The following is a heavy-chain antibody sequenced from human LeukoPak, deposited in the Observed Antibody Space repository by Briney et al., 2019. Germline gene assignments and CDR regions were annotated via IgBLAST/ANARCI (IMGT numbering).Heavy chain of an antibody. D-gene: IGHD1-26*01. V-gene: IGHV2-70*11. J-gene: IGHJ4*02. CDR3: ARIAYSGSYFDY. CDR2: IDWDDDK. Sequence: SGPALVIPTHTLTLTCTFSGFSLSTSGMCVSWIRQPPGKALEWLARIDWDDDKYFRTSLKTRLTISKDTSKNQVVLPMTNMDPVDTATYYCARIAYSGSYFDYWGQGTLVTVSS. CDR1: GFSLSTSGMC.